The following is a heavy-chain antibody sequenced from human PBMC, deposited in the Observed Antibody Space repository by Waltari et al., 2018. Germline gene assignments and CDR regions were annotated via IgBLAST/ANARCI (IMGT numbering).Heavy chain of an antibody. D-gene: IGHD3-10*01. Sequence: QVQLVQSGAEVKKPGASVKVSCKASGYTFTNYDINWVRQAAGQGLEWMGWMNPTSGNTGYAQKFQGRVTMTRHTSISTAYMELSSLRSEDTAVYYCARGYDGSGSCDYWGQGTLVTVSS. J-gene: IGHJ4*02. CDR3: ARGYDGSGSCDY. CDR2: MNPTSGNT. V-gene: IGHV1-8*01. CDR1: GYTFTNYD.